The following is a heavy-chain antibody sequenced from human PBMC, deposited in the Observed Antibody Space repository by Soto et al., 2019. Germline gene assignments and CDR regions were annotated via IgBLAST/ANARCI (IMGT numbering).Heavy chain of an antibody. V-gene: IGHV3-30*18. Sequence: GGSLRLSCAASGFTFSSYGMHWVRQAPGKGLEWVAVISYDGSNKYYADSVKGRFTISRDNSKNTLYLQMNSLRAEDTAVYYCAKDLRRYCSGGSCYANDYWGQGTLVTVSS. CDR3: AKDLRRYCSGGSCYANDY. D-gene: IGHD2-15*01. J-gene: IGHJ4*02. CDR2: ISYDGSNK. CDR1: GFTFSSYG.